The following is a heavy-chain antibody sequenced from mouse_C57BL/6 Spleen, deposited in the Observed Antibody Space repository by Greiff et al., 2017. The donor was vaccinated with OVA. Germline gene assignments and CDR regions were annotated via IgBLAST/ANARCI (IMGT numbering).Heavy chain of an antibody. CDR3: AIWGDYGDTGYYFDY. D-gene: IGHD2-4*01. V-gene: IGHV1-74*01. CDR2: IHPSASDT. Sequence: QVHVKQPGADLVKPGASVKVSCKASGYTFTNYWMHWVKQRPGQGLEWIGRIHPSASDTNYNQKFKGQATLTVDKSSSTAYMQRSSRTSEDSAVYYWAIWGDYGDTGYYFDYWGQGTTLTVSS. CDR1: GYTFTNYW. J-gene: IGHJ2*01.